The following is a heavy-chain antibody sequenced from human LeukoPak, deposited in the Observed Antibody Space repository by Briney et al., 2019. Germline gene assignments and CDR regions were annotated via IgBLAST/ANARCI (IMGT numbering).Heavy chain of an antibody. CDR2: INPNSGGT. V-gene: IGHV1-2*02. J-gene: IGHJ5*02. D-gene: IGHD2-2*01. CDR1: GYTFTGYY. CDR3: ARSVVPAAPFDP. Sequence: ASVKVSCKASGYTFTGYYMHWVRQAPGQGLEWMGWINPNSGGTNYAQKFQGRVTMTRDTSISTAYMELSRLRSDDTAVYYCARSVVPAAPFDPWGQGTLVTVSS.